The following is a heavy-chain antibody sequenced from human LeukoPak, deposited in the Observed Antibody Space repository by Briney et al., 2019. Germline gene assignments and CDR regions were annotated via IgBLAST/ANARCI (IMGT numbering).Heavy chain of an antibody. CDR1: GFTFDTYA. D-gene: IGHD3-10*01. Sequence: QPGGSLRLSCAASGFTFDTYAMYWVRQAPGKGLEWVSLISGNGGSTYYADSVKGRFTISRDNSKNSLSLQMNSLRTEDTALYYCVKGVPYGSGSYYNPNYYYYVDVWGKGTTVTVSS. CDR3: VKGVPYGSGSYYNPNYYYYVDV. V-gene: IGHV3-43*02. J-gene: IGHJ6*03. CDR2: ISGNGGST.